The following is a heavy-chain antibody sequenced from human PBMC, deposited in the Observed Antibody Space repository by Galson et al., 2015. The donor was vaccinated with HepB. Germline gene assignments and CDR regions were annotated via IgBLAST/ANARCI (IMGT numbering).Heavy chain of an antibody. V-gene: IGHV1-69*06. CDR1: GGTFSSYA. CDR3: ARSTYDYDSSGTIRD. CDR2: IIPIFGTA. D-gene: IGHD3-22*01. J-gene: IGHJ4*02. Sequence: SVKVSCKASGGTFSSYAISWVRQAPGQGLEWMGGIIPIFGTANYAQKFQGRVTITADKSTSTAYMELGSLRSEDAAVYYCARSTYDYDSSGTIRDWGQGTLVTVSS.